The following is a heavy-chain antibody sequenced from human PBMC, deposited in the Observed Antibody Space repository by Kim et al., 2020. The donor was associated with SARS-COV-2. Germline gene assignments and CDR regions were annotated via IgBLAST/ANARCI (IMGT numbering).Heavy chain of an antibody. V-gene: IGHV3-30*18. CDR3: AKAQGWELPVFDY. Sequence: GGSLRLSCAASGFTFSSYGMHWVRQAPGKGLEWVAVISYDGSNKYYADSVKGRFTISRDNSKNTLDLQMNSLRAEDTAVYYCAKAQGWELPVFDYWGQGTLVTVSS. D-gene: IGHD1-26*01. J-gene: IGHJ4*02. CDR1: GFTFSSYG. CDR2: ISYDGSNK.